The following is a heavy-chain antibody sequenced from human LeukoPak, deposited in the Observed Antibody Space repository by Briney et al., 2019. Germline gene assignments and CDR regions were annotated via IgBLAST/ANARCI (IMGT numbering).Heavy chain of an antibody. CDR3: AKDKAPEDVAAAGTNDAFDI. D-gene: IGHD6-13*01. J-gene: IGHJ3*02. CDR2: ISGSGGST. V-gene: IGHV3-23*01. Sequence: GGSLRLSCAASGFTFSSYAMSWVRQAPGKGLEWVSAISGSGGSTYYADSVKGRFTISRDNSKNTLYLQMNSLRAEDTAVYYCAKDKAPEDVAAAGTNDAFDIWGQGTMVTVSS. CDR1: GFTFSSYA.